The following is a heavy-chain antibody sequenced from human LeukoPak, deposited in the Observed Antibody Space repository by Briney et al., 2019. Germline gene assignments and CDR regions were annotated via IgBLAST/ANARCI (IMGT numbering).Heavy chain of an antibody. CDR2: INTNTGNP. CDR1: GYTFSSYT. V-gene: IGHV7-4-1*02. J-gene: IGHJ4*02. D-gene: IGHD3-3*01. Sequence: ASVKVSCKTSGYTFSSYTITWVRQAPGQGLEWMGWINTNTGNPTYAQGFTGRFVFSLDTSVSTAYLQISSLKAEDTAVYYCARGDGITIFGVVTDEYYFDYWGQGTLVTVSS. CDR3: ARGDGITIFGVVTDEYYFDY.